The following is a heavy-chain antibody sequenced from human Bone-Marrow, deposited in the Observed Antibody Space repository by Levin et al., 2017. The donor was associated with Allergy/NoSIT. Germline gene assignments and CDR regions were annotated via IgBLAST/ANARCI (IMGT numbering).Heavy chain of an antibody. D-gene: IGHD6-13*01. CDR3: AKDVVFGTSSWSLDL. CDR1: GFLFRSFG. Sequence: GGSLRLSCAASGFLFRSFGMHWVRQAPGKGLEWLAVISYDGSDTYYADSVKGRFTISRDNSKNPLYLQMNSLIDEDAAVYYCAKDVVFGTSSWSLDLWGQGTLVTVSS. CDR2: ISYDGSDT. V-gene: IGHV3-30*18. J-gene: IGHJ4*02.